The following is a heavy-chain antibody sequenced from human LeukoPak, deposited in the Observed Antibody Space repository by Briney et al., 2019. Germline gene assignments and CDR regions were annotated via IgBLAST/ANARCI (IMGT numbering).Heavy chain of an antibody. Sequence: GGSLRLSCTASGFTFGDYVMSWVRQAPGKGLEWVSGISGSGGNTYYAEALTGRFTVSRDNSKNTLYLQMNSLRAEDTALYYCAKGGLRGGTYNDDFWGQGTLVTVSS. CDR2: ISGSGGNT. J-gene: IGHJ4*02. D-gene: IGHD3-16*01. V-gene: IGHV3-23*01. CDR3: AKGGLRGGTYNDDF. CDR1: GFTFGDYV.